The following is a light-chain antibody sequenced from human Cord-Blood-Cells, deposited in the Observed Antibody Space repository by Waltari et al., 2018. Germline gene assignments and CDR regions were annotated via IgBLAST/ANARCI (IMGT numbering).Light chain of an antibody. CDR2: DVS. CDR1: SSDVGGYTF. V-gene: IGLV2-14*03. CDR3: SSYTSSSTYV. Sequence: QSALTQPASVSGSPGQSITIPCTGPSSDVGGYTFVPWYQQHPGKAPKLMFYDVSNRPSGVSNRFSGSKSGNTASLTISGLQAEDEADYYCSSYTSSSTYVFGTGTKVTVL. J-gene: IGLJ1*01.